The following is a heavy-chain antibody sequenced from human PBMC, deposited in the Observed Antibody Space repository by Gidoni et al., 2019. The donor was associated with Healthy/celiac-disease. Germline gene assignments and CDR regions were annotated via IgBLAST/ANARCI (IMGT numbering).Heavy chain of an antibody. CDR1: GFSLSTSGVG. CDR2: IYWNDDK. J-gene: IGHJ5*02. D-gene: IGHD1-26*01. CDR3: AHRGDSPFLSENWFDP. V-gene: IGHV2-5*01. Sequence: QITLKESGPTLVKPTQTLTLTCTFSGFSLSTSGVGVGWIRQPPGKALEWLALIYWNDDKRYSPSLKSRLTITKDTAKNQVVLTMTNMDPVDTATYYCAHRGDSPFLSENWFDPWGQGTLVTVSS.